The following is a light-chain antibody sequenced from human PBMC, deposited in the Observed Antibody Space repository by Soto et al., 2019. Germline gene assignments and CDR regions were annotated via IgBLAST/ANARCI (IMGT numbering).Light chain of an antibody. J-gene: IGKJ1*01. CDR1: QSLVYSDGNTY. V-gene: IGKV2-30*01. CDR2: KVS. Sequence: DVVMTQSPLSLPVTLGQPASISCRSSQSLVYSDGNTYLHWFQQRAGQYPSRLICKVSNRDSGVPHRFSGSGQGPDFTLKISRVEDQDVGVYYCMQGTHRCLTCGQGTQVEI. CDR3: MQGTHRCLT.